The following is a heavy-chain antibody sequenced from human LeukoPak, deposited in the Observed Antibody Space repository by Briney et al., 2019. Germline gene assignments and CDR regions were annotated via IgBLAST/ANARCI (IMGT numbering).Heavy chain of an antibody. V-gene: IGHV4-34*01. CDR2: INHSGST. CDR1: GFTVSSNY. D-gene: IGHD3-3*01. J-gene: IGHJ4*02. Sequence: GSLRLSCAASGFTVSSNYMNWVRQAPGKGLEWIGEINHSGSTNYNPSLKSRVTISVDTSKNQFSLKLSSVTAADTAVYYCARGVTIFGVVITRGGVFDYWGQGTLVTVSS. CDR3: ARGVTIFGVVITRGGVFDY.